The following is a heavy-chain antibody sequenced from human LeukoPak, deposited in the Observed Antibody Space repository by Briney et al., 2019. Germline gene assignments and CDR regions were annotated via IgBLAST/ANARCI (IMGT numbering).Heavy chain of an antibody. J-gene: IGHJ5*02. CDR2: VYDTGAT. V-gene: IGHV4-59*08. Sequence: SEALSLTCTVSGGSISGYYWSWIRQPPGKRLEGIGYVYDTGATNYNPSLKSRFTISLDTSKNQFSLYLSSVTAADTAVYYWARLPLIATTRGGFDPWGQGTLVTVSS. CDR3: ARLPLIATTRGGFDP. CDR1: GGSISGYY. D-gene: IGHD1/OR15-1a*01.